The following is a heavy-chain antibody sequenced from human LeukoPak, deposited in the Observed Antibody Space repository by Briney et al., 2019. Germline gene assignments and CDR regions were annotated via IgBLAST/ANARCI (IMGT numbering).Heavy chain of an antibody. V-gene: IGHV3-15*01. CDR1: AFTFSNAW. D-gene: IGHD2-15*01. CDR3: TTEERVSSGYCSGGSCYIDY. J-gene: IGHJ4*02. Sequence: GGSLRLSCAASAFTFSNAWVNWVRQAPGKGLEWVGRIKSKTDGGTTDYAAPVKGRFTISRYDSKNTLYLQMNSLKTEDTAVYYCTTEERVSSGYCSGGSCYIDYWGQGTLVTVSS. CDR2: IKSKTDGGTT.